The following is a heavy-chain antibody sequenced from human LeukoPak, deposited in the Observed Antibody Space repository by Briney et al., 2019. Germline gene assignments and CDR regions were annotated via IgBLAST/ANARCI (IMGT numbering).Heavy chain of an antibody. J-gene: IGHJ4*02. CDR1: GGSISYYH. CDR2: IYYSGST. Sequence: PSETLSLTCTVSGGSISYYHWSWIRQPPTKGLEWIGYIYYSGSTNYNPSLKSRVTISVDTSKNQFTLKLSSVTAADTAVYYCARGYSSGWYGKYYFDYWGQGTLVTVSS. D-gene: IGHD6-13*01. V-gene: IGHV4-59*01. CDR3: ARGYSSGWYGKYYFDY.